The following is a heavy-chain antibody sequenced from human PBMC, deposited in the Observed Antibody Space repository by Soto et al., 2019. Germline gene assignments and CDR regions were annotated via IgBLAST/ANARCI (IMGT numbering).Heavy chain of an antibody. Sequence: GASVKVSCKDSVYNFTNYGITWVRQAPGQGLECMGWISAYTGNTNYAQVVQGRVTMTPDTSTSTAYMELRSLTSDDTAVYYCARATGYRDAFDIGGQGTMVPVSS. V-gene: IGHV1-18*01. CDR2: ISAYTGNT. CDR1: VYNFTNYG. CDR3: ARATGYRDAFDI. D-gene: IGHD6-25*01. J-gene: IGHJ3*02.